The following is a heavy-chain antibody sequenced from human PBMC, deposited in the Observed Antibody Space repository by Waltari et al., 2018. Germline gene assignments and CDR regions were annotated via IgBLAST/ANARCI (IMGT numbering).Heavy chain of an antibody. J-gene: IGHJ6*02. Sequence: QLQLQESGPGLVKPSETLSLTCTVSGVSISGPSYYLGWIRQPPGKGLEWIGSVYYTGSTYYNPSLKGRVTISVDMSKNQFSLKLTSVTAADTAVYYCARHSGAKGPYYHYGMDVWGQGTSVTVSS. CDR2: VYYTGST. V-gene: IGHV4-39*07. D-gene: IGHD1-26*01. CDR3: ARHSGAKGPYYHYGMDV. CDR1: GVSISGPSYY.